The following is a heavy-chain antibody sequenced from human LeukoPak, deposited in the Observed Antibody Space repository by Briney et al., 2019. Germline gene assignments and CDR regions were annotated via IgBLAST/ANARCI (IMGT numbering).Heavy chain of an antibody. J-gene: IGHJ3*02. CDR1: GFTFTHYG. V-gene: IGHV3-23*01. CDR3: GRDLNWGAFDI. Sequence: GGSLRLSCAASGFTFTHYGMNWVRQAPGKGREGVSGIRANGETTYYADSVRGRFTISRDNSRSMVWLQMNSLTAEDTAMYYCGRDLNWGAFDIRGLGTLVTVSS. CDR2: IRANGETT. D-gene: IGHD7-27*01.